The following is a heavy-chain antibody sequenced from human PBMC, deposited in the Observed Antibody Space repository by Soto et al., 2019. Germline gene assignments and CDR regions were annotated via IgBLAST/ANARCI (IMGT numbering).Heavy chain of an antibody. V-gene: IGHV5-51*01. CDR1: EYSITNFW. CDR3: ARQKQTAMGVKTGGQYYFDY. J-gene: IGHJ4*02. D-gene: IGHD5-18*01. Sequence: PGESMKNSKMCSEYSITNFWSAWMRQKHGKGLEWMGIIYPRDSDTEYSPSFQGQVTISADRSISTAYLQWSSLKASDTAMYYCARQKQTAMGVKTGGQYYFDYWGQGTRVTVSS. CDR2: IYPRDSDT.